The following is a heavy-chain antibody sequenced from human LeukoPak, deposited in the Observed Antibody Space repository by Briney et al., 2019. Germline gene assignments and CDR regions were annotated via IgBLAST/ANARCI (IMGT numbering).Heavy chain of an antibody. Sequence: GGPLRLSCAASGFTFSSYWMSWVRQAPGKGLEWVANIKQDGSEKSYVASVKGRFAISRDNAKNSLYLQINSLRAEDTAVYFCARDMTGYCTSSSCFGGLCDYWGQGTLVTVSS. CDR2: IKQDGSEK. CDR3: ARDMTGYCTSSSCFGGLCDY. V-gene: IGHV3-7*01. CDR1: GFTFSSYW. D-gene: IGHD2-2*01. J-gene: IGHJ4*02.